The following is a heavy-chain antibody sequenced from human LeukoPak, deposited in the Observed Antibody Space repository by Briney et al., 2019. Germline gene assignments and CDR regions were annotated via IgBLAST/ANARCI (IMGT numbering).Heavy chain of an antibody. CDR2: VKEDGSQK. CDR1: GFTFSHYW. V-gene: IGHV3-7*01. Sequence: GGSLRLSCAASGFTFSHYWMTWVRQAPGKGLEWVANVKEDGSQKTYVDSVKGRFTISRDNAKNSLFLQMNNVRADDTAVYYCARYTYKYDCWGQGTLVTVSS. J-gene: IGHJ4*02. CDR3: ARYTYKYDC. D-gene: IGHD5-24*01.